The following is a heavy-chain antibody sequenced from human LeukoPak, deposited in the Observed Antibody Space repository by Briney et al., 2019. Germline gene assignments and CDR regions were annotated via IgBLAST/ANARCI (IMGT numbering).Heavy chain of an antibody. D-gene: IGHD7-27*01. J-gene: IGHJ6*02. Sequence: PPGGSLRLSCAASGFTFSDYWMTWVRPAPGKGPEWVASIKEDGSEEYCVDSVKGRFTVSRDNAQKSLFLQMNSLRVEDTAVYYCAMYKNWVAGDVWGQGTTVSVSS. CDR3: AMYKNWVAGDV. CDR1: GFTFSDYW. CDR2: IKEDGSEE. V-gene: IGHV3-7*01.